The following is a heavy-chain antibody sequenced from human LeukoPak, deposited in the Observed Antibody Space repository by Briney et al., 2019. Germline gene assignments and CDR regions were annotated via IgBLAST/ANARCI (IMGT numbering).Heavy chain of an antibody. CDR3: ARDLGSSGYSLDY. CDR2: ISSSSSYI. J-gene: IGHJ4*02. CDR1: GFTFSSYS. D-gene: IGHD3-22*01. Sequence: GGSLRLSCAASGFTFSSYSMNWVRQAPGKGLEWVSSISSSSSYIYYADSVKGRFTISRDNAKNSLYLQMNSLRAEDTAVCYCARDLGSSGYSLDYWGQGTLVTVSS. V-gene: IGHV3-21*01.